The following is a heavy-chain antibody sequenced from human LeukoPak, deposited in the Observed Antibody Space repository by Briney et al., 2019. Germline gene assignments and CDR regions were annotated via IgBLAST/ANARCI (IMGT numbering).Heavy chain of an antibody. J-gene: IGHJ4*02. CDR3: ARGQWELLQPYDY. CDR2: IYYSGST. D-gene: IGHD1-26*01. Sequence: SETLSLTCTVSGGSISSYYWSWIRQPPGKGLEWIGYIYYSGSTNYNPSLKSRVTISVDTSKNQFSLKLSSVTAADTAVYYCARGQWELLQPYDYWGQGTPVTVSS. CDR1: GGSISSYY. V-gene: IGHV4-59*01.